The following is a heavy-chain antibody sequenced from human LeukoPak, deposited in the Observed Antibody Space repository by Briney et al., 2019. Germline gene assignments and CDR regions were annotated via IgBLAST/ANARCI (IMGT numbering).Heavy chain of an antibody. CDR3: ATPARGGSALP. CDR1: GFTFSSYW. J-gene: IGHJ5*02. Sequence: GGSLRLSCAASGFTFSSYWMHWVRQAPGKGLEWVANIQHDGSEQYYVDSVKGRFTISRDNTKKSLFLQINSLRAEDTAVYYCATPARGGSALPWGQGTLVTVSS. CDR2: IQHDGSEQ. D-gene: IGHD6-19*01. V-gene: IGHV3-7*01.